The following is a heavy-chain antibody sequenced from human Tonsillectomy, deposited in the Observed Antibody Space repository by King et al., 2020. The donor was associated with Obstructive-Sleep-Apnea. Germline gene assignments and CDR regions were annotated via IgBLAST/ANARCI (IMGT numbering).Heavy chain of an antibody. CDR1: GGSISSGDYY. CDR3: ARVPDYYDSSGYFHWYFDL. D-gene: IGHD3-22*01. J-gene: IGHJ2*01. V-gene: IGHV4-30-4*01. Sequence: VQLQESGPGLVKPSQTLSLTCTVSGGSISSGDYYWSWIRQPPGKGLEGIGFLYYSGSTFPHPSLNSRATISVDTSKNPFSLKLSSVTAADTAVYYCARVPDYYDSSGYFHWYFDLWGRGTLVTVSS. CDR2: LYYSGST.